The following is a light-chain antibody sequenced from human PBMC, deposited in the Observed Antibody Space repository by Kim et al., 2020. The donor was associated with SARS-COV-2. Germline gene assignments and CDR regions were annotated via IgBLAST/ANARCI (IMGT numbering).Light chain of an antibody. V-gene: IGKV3-15*01. CDR1: QTVSSS. CDR2: GAS. Sequence: PGETDTLSCGASQTVSSSLAWYQHKPGQAPRLLIYGASTRATGVPARFSGGGSGTEFTLTISSLESEDFAVYYCQQYYSWPYTFGQGTKLEI. CDR3: QQYYSWPYT. J-gene: IGKJ2*01.